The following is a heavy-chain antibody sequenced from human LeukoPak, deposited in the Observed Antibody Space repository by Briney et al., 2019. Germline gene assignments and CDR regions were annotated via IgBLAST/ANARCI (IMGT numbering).Heavy chain of an antibody. J-gene: IGHJ4*02. CDR2: IYTSGST. CDR1: GGSISSYY. D-gene: IGHD3-3*01. CDR3: ASWSGYYYYFDY. V-gene: IGHV4-4*09. Sequence: PSGTLSLTCTVSGGSISSYYWSWIRQPPGKGLEWIGYIYTSGSTNYNPSLKSRVTISVDTSKNQFSLKLSSVTAADTAVYYCASWSGYYYYFDYWGQGTLVTVSS.